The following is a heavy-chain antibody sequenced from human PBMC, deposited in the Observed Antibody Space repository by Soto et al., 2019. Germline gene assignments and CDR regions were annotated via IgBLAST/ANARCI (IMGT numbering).Heavy chain of an antibody. D-gene: IGHD1-1*01. CDR1: GFTFSDFG. CDR3: AKDAWNEESLFDY. Sequence: EVQLLESGGDLVQSGGSLRLSCEASGFTFSDFGMSWVRQIPGKGLEWVSTVNNDGRNTHYADSVEGRFTISRDNSKNTLYLQMGSLRSEDTAIEYCAKDAWNEESLFDYWGQGTLVTVSS. V-gene: IGHV3-23*01. J-gene: IGHJ4*02. CDR2: VNNDGRNT.